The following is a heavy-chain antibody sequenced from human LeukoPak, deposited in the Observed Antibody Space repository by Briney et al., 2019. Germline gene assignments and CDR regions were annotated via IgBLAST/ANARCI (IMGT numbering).Heavy chain of an antibody. CDR1: GFTFSSYG. CDR3: LTVVETTIAAFDI. D-gene: IGHD1-26*01. Sequence: GGSLRLSCAASGFTFSSYGMHWVRQAPGKGLEWVASIWYDGSNKYYADSVKGRFTISTDNAKKTLYLQMNSLRVEDTAVYYCLTVVETTIAAFDIWGQGTMVTVSS. V-gene: IGHV3-33*03. CDR2: IWYDGSNK. J-gene: IGHJ3*02.